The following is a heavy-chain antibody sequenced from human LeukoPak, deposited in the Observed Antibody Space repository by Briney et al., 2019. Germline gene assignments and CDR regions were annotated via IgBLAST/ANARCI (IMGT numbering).Heavy chain of an antibody. D-gene: IGHD3/OR15-3a*01. CDR2: IKQDGSQK. Sequence: PGGSLRLSCAASGFTFSTYWMNWVRQAPGKGLEWVANIKQDGSQKNYVDSVKGRFTTPRDNAKNSLYLQMDSLRVEDTAVYYCVSSWTIGYWGQGTLVTVSS. V-gene: IGHV3-7*01. CDR3: VSSWTIGY. J-gene: IGHJ4*02. CDR1: GFTFSTYW.